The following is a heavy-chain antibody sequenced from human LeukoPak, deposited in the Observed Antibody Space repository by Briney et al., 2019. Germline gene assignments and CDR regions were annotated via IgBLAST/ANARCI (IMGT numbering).Heavy chain of an antibody. J-gene: IGHJ4*02. CDR2: INANSGDT. D-gene: IGHD2/OR15-2a*01. CDR1: GYPFTNHG. CDR3: ARDWPIVIADY. Sequence: ASVKVSCKTSGYPFTNHGVSWVQQAPGQGLEWMGWINANSGDTNYAQRFQGRLTMTTDTSTTTAYMELRSLSSDDTAVYYCARDWPIVIADYWGQGTLVTVSS. V-gene: IGHV1-18*01.